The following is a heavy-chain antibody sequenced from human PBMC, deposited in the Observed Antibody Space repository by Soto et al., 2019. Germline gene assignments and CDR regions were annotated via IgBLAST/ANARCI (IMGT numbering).Heavy chain of an antibody. D-gene: IGHD2-15*01. V-gene: IGHV3-48*01. J-gene: IGHJ6*03. CDR1: GFTFSSYS. CDR3: ARVLGGCSGGSCYREDTPLLQGDYYYYMDV. Sequence: GGSLRLSCAASGFTFSSYSMNWVRQAPGKGLEWVSYISSSSSTIYYADSVKGRFTISRDNAKNSLYLQMNSLRAKDTAVYYCARVLGGCSGGSCYREDTPLLQGDYYYYMDVWGKGTTVTVSS. CDR2: ISSSSSTI.